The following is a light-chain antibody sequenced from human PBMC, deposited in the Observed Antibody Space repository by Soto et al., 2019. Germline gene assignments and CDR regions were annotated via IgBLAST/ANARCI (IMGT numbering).Light chain of an antibody. Sequence: DVPMTQSPSSLSASVGDRVTITCRASQSISSYLNWYQQKPGKAPKLLIYAASSLQSGVPSRFSGSGSGTYFTLTISSLQPEDFASYYCQQSYSTPTFGQGTRLEIK. V-gene: IGKV1-39*01. CDR2: AAS. CDR1: QSISSY. J-gene: IGKJ5*01. CDR3: QQSYSTPT.